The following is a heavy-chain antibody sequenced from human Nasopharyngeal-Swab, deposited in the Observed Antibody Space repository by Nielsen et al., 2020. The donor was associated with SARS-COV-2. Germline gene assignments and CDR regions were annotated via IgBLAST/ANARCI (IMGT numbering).Heavy chain of an antibody. CDR2: ISWNSGSI. V-gene: IGHV3-9*01. D-gene: IGHD5-12*01. CDR3: ATLGGYSGYDSEYGMDV. Sequence: GGSLRLSCAAPGFTFDDYAMHWVRQAPGKGLEWVSGISWNSGSIGYADSVKGRFTISRDNAKNSLYLQMNSLRAEDTALYYCATLGGYSGYDSEYGMDVWGQGTTVTVSS. CDR1: GFTFDDYA. J-gene: IGHJ6*02.